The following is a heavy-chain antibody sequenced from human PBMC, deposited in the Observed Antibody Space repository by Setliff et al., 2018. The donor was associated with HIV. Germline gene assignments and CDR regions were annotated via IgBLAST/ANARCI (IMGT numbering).Heavy chain of an antibody. CDR2: ISVYNDNT. CDR3: ARVDGYNNYDSGGLDY. D-gene: IGHD3-16*01. J-gene: IGHJ4*02. CDR1: GYTFSTYG. Sequence: GASVKVSCKASGYTFSTYGISWVRQAPGQGLEWMGWISVYNDNTNYAQKFQGRVTTTTDTSTNTAYMELRSLRSDDTAVYHCARVDGYNNYDSGGLDYWGQGTLVTVSS. V-gene: IGHV1-18*01.